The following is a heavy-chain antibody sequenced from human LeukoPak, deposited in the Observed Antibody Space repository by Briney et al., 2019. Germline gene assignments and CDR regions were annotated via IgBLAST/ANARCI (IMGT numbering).Heavy chain of an antibody. D-gene: IGHD4-11*01. CDR1: GFTFSNNG. CDR3: ARDYGTTTTTKRWGFFDY. J-gene: IGHJ4*02. V-gene: IGHV3-33*01. Sequence: GRSLRLSCAASGFTFSNNGMHWVRQAPGKGMEWVAVIWYDGSNKYYADSVKGRFTISRDNSKNTLYLQMNSLRVEDTAVYYCARDYGTTTTTKRWGFFDYWGQGALVTVSS. CDR2: IWYDGSNK.